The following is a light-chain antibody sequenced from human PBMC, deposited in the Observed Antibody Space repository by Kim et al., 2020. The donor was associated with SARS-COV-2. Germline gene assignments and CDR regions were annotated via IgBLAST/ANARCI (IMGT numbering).Light chain of an antibody. CDR3: QSYDSSLSGWV. V-gene: IGLV1-40*01. CDR2: ANT. Sequence: QSVLTQPPSVSGAPGQRVTISCTGSSSNIGAGYDVHWYQQFPGTAPKLLIYANTNRPSGVPDRFSGSKSGTSASLAITGLQAEDEADYYCQSYDSSLSGWVFGGGTQLIVL. J-gene: IGLJ3*02. CDR1: SSNIGAGYD.